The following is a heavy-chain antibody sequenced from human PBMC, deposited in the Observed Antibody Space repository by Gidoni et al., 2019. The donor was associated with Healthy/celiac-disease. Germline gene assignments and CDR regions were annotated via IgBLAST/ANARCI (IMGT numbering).Heavy chain of an antibody. CDR2: GGNT. V-gene: IGHV1-8*01. J-gene: IGHJ2*01. CDR3: ARGDSSSRGFDL. D-gene: IGHD6-13*01. Sequence: GGNTGYAQKFQGRVTMTRNTSISTAYMELSSLRSEDTAVYYCARGDSSSRGFDLWGRGTLVTVSS.